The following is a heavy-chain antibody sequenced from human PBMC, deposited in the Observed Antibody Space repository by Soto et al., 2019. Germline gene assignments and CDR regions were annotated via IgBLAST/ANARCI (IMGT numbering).Heavy chain of an antibody. Sequence: QPGGSLRLSCAASGFTVSSNYVSWVRQAPGKGLEWVSVIYSGGSTYYADSVKGRFTISRDNSKNTLYLQMNSLRAEDTAVYYCARDSVTYTPEGYYYYYMDVWGKGTTVTVSS. J-gene: IGHJ6*03. CDR2: IYSGGST. CDR3: ARDSVTYTPEGYYYYYMDV. CDR1: GFTVSSNY. V-gene: IGHV3-66*01. D-gene: IGHD4-17*01.